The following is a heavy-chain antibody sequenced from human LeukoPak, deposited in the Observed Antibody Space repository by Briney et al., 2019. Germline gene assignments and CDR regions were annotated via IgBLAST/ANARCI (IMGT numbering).Heavy chain of an antibody. D-gene: IGHD6-25*01. CDR3: ARFAAGGSYYYYMDV. CDR1: GFTFSSYW. CDR2: IYSGGST. J-gene: IGHJ6*03. V-gene: IGHV3-66*01. Sequence: GGSLRLSCAASGFTFSSYWMSWVRQAPGKGLEWVSVIYSGGSTYYADSVKGRFTISRDNSKNTLYLQMNSLRADDTAVYYCARFAAGGSYYYYMDVWGKGTTVTVSS.